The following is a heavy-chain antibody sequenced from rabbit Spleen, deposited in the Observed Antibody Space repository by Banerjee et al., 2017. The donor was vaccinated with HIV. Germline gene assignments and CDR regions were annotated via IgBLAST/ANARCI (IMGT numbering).Heavy chain of an antibody. CDR2: IYSIGSANF. CDR1: GLDFSDSYW. J-gene: IGHJ4*01. V-gene: IGHV1S40*01. Sequence: QSLEESGGDLVKPGASLTLTCKASGLDFSDSYWICWVRQAPGKGLEWIACIYSIGSANFYYANWAKGRFSISKTSSTTVTLEMTSLTAADTATYFCATYVDYDGVIGWNFYLWGQGTLVT. D-gene: IGHD2-1*01. CDR3: ATYVDYDGVIGWNFYL.